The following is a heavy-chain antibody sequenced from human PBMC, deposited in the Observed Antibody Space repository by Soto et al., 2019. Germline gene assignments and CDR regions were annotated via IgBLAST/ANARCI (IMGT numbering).Heavy chain of an antibody. CDR3: AKLRSSGLTAS. D-gene: IGHD3-22*01. CDR2: ISHSGSH. V-gene: IGHV4-59*01. Sequence: QVQLQESGPGLVKPSETLSLTCTVSGGSITTSFWSWIRQPPGKRLEWLGWISHSGSHNYNPSLQSXXTXSXXTSKNQFSLSLTSLTAADTAVYYCAKLRSSGLTASWGQGTQVPVSS. CDR1: GGSITTSF. J-gene: IGHJ5*02.